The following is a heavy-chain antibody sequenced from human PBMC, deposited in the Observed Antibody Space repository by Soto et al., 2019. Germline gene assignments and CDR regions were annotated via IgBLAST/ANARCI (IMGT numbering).Heavy chain of an antibody. D-gene: IGHD3-10*01. CDR3: ARHYYGPGSYYTHYYYYLDV. CDR1: GGSISSYY. J-gene: IGHJ6*03. Sequence: ASETLSLTCTVSGGSISSYYWSWIRQPPGKGLEWIGYIYYSGSTNYNPSLKSRVTISVDTSKNQFSLKLSSVTAADTAVYYCARHYYGPGSYYTHYYYYLDVGGKGTRVTVSS. CDR2: IYYSGST. V-gene: IGHV4-59*08.